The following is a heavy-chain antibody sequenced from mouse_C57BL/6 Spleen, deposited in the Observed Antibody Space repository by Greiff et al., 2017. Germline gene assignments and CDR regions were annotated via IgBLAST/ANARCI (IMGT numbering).Heavy chain of an antibody. J-gene: IGHJ3*01. CDR1: GFTFSSYT. V-gene: IGHV5-9*01. Sequence: EVQGVESGGGLVKPGGSLKLSCAASGFTFSSYTMSWVRQTPGKRLEWVATISGGGGNTSYPDSVKGRFPLSRGNAKNTLYRQMSSLRSEDTALYYCARHRSYYSNYVTFAYWGQGTLVTVSA. CDR2: ISGGGGNT. D-gene: IGHD2-5*01. CDR3: ARHRSYYSNYVTFAY.